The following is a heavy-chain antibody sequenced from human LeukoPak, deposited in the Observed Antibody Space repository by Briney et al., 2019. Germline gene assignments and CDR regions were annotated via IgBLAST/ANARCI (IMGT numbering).Heavy chain of an antibody. D-gene: IGHD1-26*01. J-gene: IGHJ4*02. V-gene: IGHV3-53*01. CDR3: ARCSTVRSYYFDY. CDR1: GFTVSSNY. CDR2: IYSGGST. Sequence: GGSLRLSCAASGFTVSSNYMSWVRQAPGKGLEWVSVIYSGGSTYHADSVKGRFTISRDNSKNTLYLQMNSLRAEDTAVYYCARCSTVRSYYFDYGGQGTLVTVSS.